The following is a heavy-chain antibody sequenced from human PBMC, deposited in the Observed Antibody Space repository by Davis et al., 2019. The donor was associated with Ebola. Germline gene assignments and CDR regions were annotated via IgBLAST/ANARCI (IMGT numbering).Heavy chain of an antibody. CDR1: GYTFTGYY. CDR3: ARDSSGWYVFDY. J-gene: IGHJ4*02. Sequence: ASVKVSCKASGYTFTGYYMHWVRQAPGQGLEWMGRINPNSGGTNYAQKFQGRVTITRDTSASTAYMELSSLRSEDTAVYYCARDSSGWYVFDYWGQGTLVTVSS. D-gene: IGHD6-19*01. V-gene: IGHV1-2*06. CDR2: INPNSGGT.